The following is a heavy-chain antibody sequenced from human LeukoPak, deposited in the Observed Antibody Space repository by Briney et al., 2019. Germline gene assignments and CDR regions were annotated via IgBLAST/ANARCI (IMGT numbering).Heavy chain of an antibody. CDR1: GGSISSYY. V-gene: IGHV4-59*01. J-gene: IGHJ4*02. CDR2: IYYSGST. CDR3: ARGYCSGGSCYWDY. D-gene: IGHD2-15*01. Sequence: PSETLSLTCTVSGGSISSYYWSWIRQPPGKGLEWIGYIYYSGSTNYNPSLKSRVTISVDTSKTQFSLKLSSVTAADTAVYYCARGYCSGGSCYWDYWGQGTLVTVSS.